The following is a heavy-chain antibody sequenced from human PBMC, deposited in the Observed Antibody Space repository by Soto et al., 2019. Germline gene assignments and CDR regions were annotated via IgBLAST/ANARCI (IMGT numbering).Heavy chain of an antibody. V-gene: IGHV1-8*01. CDR1: GYTFTSYD. D-gene: IGHD4-4*01. Sequence: QVQLVQSGAEVKKPGASVKVSCKASGYTFTSYDINWVRQATGQGLEWMGWMNPNSGNTGYAQKFQGRVTMTRNTSISTAYMGLSSLRSEDTAVYYCAREWTVTTSPDAYYYYGMDVWGQGTTVTVSS. J-gene: IGHJ6*02. CDR2: MNPNSGNT. CDR3: AREWTVTTSPDAYYYYGMDV.